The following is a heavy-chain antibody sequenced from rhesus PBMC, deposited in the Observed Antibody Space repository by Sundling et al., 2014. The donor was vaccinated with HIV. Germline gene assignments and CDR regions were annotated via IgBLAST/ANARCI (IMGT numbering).Heavy chain of an antibody. CDR2: IYGNSAST. V-gene: IGHV4S9*01. CDR3: ARDVRTLGY. J-gene: IGHJ4*01. Sequence: QVQLQESGPGPVKPSETLSLTCAVSGGSISDYYYWNWIRQPPGKGLEWIGNIYGNSASTYYNPSLKSRVAISKDTSKNQFSLKLSSVTAADTAVYFCARDVRTLGYWGQGVLVTVSS. CDR1: GGSISDYYY. D-gene: IGHD2-33*01.